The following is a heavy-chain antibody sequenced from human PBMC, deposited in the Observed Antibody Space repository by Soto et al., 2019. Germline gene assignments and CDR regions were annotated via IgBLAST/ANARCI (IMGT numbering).Heavy chain of an antibody. CDR2: ISSSGGTI. Sequence: PGGSLRLSCEASGFTFRNYEMQWVRQAPGKGLEWVSYISSSGGTIFYADSVEGRFTISRDNAKNSLYLQMSGLRDEDTATYYCVRVPADDRGHYYEPTAYYLDYWGQGTLVTVSS. J-gene: IGHJ4*02. CDR3: VRVPADDRGHYYEPTAYYLDY. D-gene: IGHD3-22*01. V-gene: IGHV3-48*03. CDR1: GFTFRNYE.